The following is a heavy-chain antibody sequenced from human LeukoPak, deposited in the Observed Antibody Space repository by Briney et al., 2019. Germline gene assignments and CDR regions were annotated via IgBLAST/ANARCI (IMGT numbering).Heavy chain of an antibody. CDR3: ARATLSDYYFNY. CDR1: GYTFTSYG. CDR2: ISAYNGNT. V-gene: IGHV1-18*01. Sequence: GASVTVSCKASGYTFTSYGISWVRQAPGQGLEWMGWISAYNGNTNYAQKLQGRVTMTTDTSTSTAYMGLRSLRSDDTAVYYCARATLSDYYFNYWGQGTLVTVSS. J-gene: IGHJ4*02.